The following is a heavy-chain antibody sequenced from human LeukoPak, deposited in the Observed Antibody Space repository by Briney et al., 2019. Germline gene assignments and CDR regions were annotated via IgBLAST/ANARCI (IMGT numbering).Heavy chain of an antibody. Sequence: LTGGSLRLSCAASGFTFSDYYMNWVRQAPGKGLEWLAVISHDGNNKYYAESVKGRIAISRDNSMNTLYLQMNSLRAEDTAVYYCAKVRWGSDNALDSWGQGTLVTGSS. V-gene: IGHV3-30*18. J-gene: IGHJ4*02. CDR1: GFTFSDYY. CDR2: ISHDGNNK. D-gene: IGHD3-16*01. CDR3: AKVRWGSDNALDS.